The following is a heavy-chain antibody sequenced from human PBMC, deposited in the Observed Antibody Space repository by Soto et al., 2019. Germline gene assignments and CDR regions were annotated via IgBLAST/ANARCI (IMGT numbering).Heavy chain of an antibody. CDR3: AKDPFAKSESYPGY. D-gene: IGHD1-26*01. Sequence: QVQLVESGGDVVQPGRSLRLSCAASGFTFSGYGMHWVRQAPGKGLEWVAVISYDGSNNYYGHSVKGRFTISRDNSKNTLYLQMNSLRPEDTGVYYCAKDPFAKSESYPGYCGQGTLVTVSS. CDR1: GFTFSGYG. CDR2: ISYDGSNN. J-gene: IGHJ4*02. V-gene: IGHV3-30*18.